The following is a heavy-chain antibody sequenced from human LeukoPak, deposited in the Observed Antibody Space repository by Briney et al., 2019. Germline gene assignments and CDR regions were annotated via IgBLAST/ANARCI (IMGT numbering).Heavy chain of an antibody. CDR3: ARQGVVTWFDP. J-gene: IGHJ5*02. V-gene: IGHV4-59*08. CDR1: GGSISSYY. Sequence: SETLSLTCTVSGGSISSYYWSWIRQPPGKGLEWIGYIYYSGSTNYNPSLKSRVTISVDTSKNQFSLKLSSVTAADTAVYYCARQGVVTWFDPWGQGTLVTVSS. D-gene: IGHD2-21*02. CDR2: IYYSGST.